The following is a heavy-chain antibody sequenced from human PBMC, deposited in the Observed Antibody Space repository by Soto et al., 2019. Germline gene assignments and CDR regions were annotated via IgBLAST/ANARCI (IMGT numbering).Heavy chain of an antibody. D-gene: IGHD3-10*02. V-gene: IGHV3-49*03. Sequence: PGGSLRLSCTASGFTFGDYAMSWFRQAPGKGLEWVGFIRSKAYGGTTEYAASVKGRFTISRDDSKSIAYLQMNSLRAEDTAVYYCAKDLQRITMSYAPSKYYYYYYGMDVWGQGTTVTVSS. CDR3: AKDLQRITMSYAPSKYYYYYYGMDV. J-gene: IGHJ6*02. CDR1: GFTFGDYA. CDR2: IRSKAYGGTT.